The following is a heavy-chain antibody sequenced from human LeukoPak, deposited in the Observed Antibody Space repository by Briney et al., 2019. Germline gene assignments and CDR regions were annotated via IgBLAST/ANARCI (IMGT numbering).Heavy chain of an antibody. CDR3: ARGSASAER. D-gene: IGHD6-13*01. V-gene: IGHV4-4*07. Sequence: PSETLSLTCTVSGGSISRYYWSWIRQPAGKGLEWIGRIYSSDGGTNYNPSLKSRVTMSADTSKNQLSLNLRSVTAADTAVYYCARGSASAERWGQGTLVTVSS. CDR1: GGSISRYY. J-gene: IGHJ4*02. CDR2: IYSSDGGT.